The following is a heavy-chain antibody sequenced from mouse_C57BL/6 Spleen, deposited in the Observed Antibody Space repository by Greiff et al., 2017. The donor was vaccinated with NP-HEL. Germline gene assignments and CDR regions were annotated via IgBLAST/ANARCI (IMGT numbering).Heavy chain of an antibody. V-gene: IGHV1-50*01. CDR2: IDPSASYT. J-gene: IGHJ1*03. CDR3: ARMMNYYGSSFYWDFDV. CDR1: GYTFTSYW. D-gene: IGHD1-1*01. Sequence: QVQLQQPGAELVKPGASVKLSCKASGYTFTSYWMQWVKQRPGQGLEWIGEIDPSASYTNYNQKFKGKATLTVDTSSITAYMQLSSLTSEDSAVYYCARMMNYYGSSFYWDFDVWGTGTTVTVSS.